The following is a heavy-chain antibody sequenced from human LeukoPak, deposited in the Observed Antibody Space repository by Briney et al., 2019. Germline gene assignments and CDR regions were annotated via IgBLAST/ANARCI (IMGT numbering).Heavy chain of an antibody. CDR1: GFTFDDYA. V-gene: IGHV3-9*01. J-gene: IGHJ3*02. CDR2: ISWNSGSI. D-gene: IGHD1-26*01. CDR3: ARGYSGSYRTAFDI. Sequence: GRSLRLSCAASGFTFDDYAMHWVRQAPGKGLEWVSGISWNSGSIGYADSVKGRFTISRDNAKNSLYLQMNSLRAEDTALYYCARGYSGSYRTAFDIWGQGTMVTVSS.